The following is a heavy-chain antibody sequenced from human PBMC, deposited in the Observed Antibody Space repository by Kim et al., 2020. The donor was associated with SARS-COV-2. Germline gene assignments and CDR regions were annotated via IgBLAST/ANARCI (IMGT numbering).Heavy chain of an antibody. CDR1: GGSISSGGYY. CDR2: IYYSGST. D-gene: IGHD5-18*01. V-gene: IGHV4-31*03. Sequence: SETLSLTCTVSGGSISSGGYYWSWIRQHPGKGLEWIGYIYYSGSTYYNPSLKSRVTISVDTYKNQFSLKLSSVTAADTAVYYCATRAVDTAVVTEGGYYYYAMDVWGRGTTVTVSS. CDR3: ATRAVDTAVVTEGGYYYYAMDV. J-gene: IGHJ6*02.